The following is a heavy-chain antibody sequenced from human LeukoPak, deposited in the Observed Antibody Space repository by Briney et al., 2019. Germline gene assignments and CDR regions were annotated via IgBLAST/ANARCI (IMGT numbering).Heavy chain of an antibody. J-gene: IGHJ5*02. D-gene: IGHD2-2*01. Sequence: SVKVSCKASGGTFSSYAISWVRQAPGQGLEWMGGIIPIFGTANYAQKFQGRVTITTDESTSTAYMELSSLRSEDTAVYYCARSIGYCSSTSCYLGSDPWGQGTLVTVSS. V-gene: IGHV1-69*05. CDR2: IIPIFGTA. CDR1: GGTFSSYA. CDR3: ARSIGYCSSTSCYLGSDP.